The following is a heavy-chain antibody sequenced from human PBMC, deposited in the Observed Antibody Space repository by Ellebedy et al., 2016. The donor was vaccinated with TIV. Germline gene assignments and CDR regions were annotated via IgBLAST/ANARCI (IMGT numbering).Heavy chain of an antibody. V-gene: IGHV4-34*01. CDR1: GGSFSGYY. J-gene: IGHJ4*02. Sequence: SETLSLTXAVYGGSFSGYYWTWIRQPPGKGLEWIGEINHSGSTNYSPSLKSRVTISVDTSKNQFSLKLRSVTVADTAVYYCARGTVALQFLKNFDSWGQGTLVTVSS. CDR3: ARGTVALQFLKNFDS. D-gene: IGHD6-19*01. CDR2: INHSGST.